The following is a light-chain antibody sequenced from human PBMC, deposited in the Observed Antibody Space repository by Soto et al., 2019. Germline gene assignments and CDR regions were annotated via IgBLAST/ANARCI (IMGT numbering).Light chain of an antibody. Sequence: QSVLTQPPSVSGAPGQRVTISCTGSSSNIGAGYDVHWYQQLPGTAPKLLIYGNSNRPSGVPDRFSGSKSGTSASRAITGLQAEDEADYYCQSYDSSLSGWVFGVGTKLTVL. V-gene: IGLV1-40*01. CDR2: GNS. J-gene: IGLJ3*02. CDR3: QSYDSSLSGWV. CDR1: SSNIGAGYD.